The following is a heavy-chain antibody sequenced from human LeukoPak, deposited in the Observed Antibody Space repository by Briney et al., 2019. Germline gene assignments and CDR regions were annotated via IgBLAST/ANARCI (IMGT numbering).Heavy chain of an antibody. V-gene: IGHV5-51*01. CDR1: GYSFNTYW. D-gene: IGHD7-27*01. J-gene: IGHJ3*02. CDR3: ARPQDFGLTGMNAFDI. CDR2: IY. Sequence: GESLKISCKGSGYSFNTYWIGWVRQMPGKGLEWMGIIYSPSFQVQVTISADKSISTAYLQWSSLKASDTAMYYCARPQDFGLTGMNAFDIWGQGTMVTVSS.